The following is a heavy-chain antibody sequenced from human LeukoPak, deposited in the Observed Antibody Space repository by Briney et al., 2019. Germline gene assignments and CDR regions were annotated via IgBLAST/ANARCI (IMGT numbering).Heavy chain of an antibody. CDR2: IYHSGST. J-gene: IGHJ1*01. CDR1: GGSISSSSYY. Sequence: PSETLSLTCTVSGGSISSSSYYWGWIRQPPGKGLEWIGYIYHSGSTNYNSSLQSRVAISVDTSKNQFSLYLNSVTAADTAVYYCARGGAARLHFQNWGQGTLVTVSS. D-gene: IGHD6-6*01. V-gene: IGHV4-61*05. CDR3: ARGGAARLHFQN.